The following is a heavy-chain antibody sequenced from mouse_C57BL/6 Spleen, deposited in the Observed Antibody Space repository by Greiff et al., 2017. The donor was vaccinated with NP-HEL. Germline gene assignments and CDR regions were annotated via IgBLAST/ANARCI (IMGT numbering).Heavy chain of an antibody. CDR1: GYTFTSYW. V-gene: IGHV1-69*01. J-gene: IGHJ4*01. CDR2: IDPSDSYT. D-gene: IGHD1-1*01. Sequence: QVQLQQPGAELVMPGASVKLSCKASGYTFTSYWMHWVKQRPGQGLEWIGEIDPSDSYTNYNQKLKGKSTCTVDKSSSTAYMQLSSLTSEDSAVYYCARDYYYGSSPFCAMDYWGQGTSVTVPS. CDR3: ARDYYYGSSPFCAMDY.